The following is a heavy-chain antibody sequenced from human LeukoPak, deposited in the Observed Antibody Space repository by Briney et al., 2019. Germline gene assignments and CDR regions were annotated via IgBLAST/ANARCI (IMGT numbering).Heavy chain of an antibody. J-gene: IGHJ4*02. CDR1: GGSISSYY. D-gene: IGHD6-13*01. Sequence: PSETLSLTCTVSGGSISSYYWSWIRQPPGKGLEWIGYIYYSGSTNYNPSLKSRATISVDTPKNQFSLKLSSVTAADTAVYYCARHSSSWTPLFDYWGQGTLVTVSS. V-gene: IGHV4-59*08. CDR3: ARHSSSWTPLFDY. CDR2: IYYSGST.